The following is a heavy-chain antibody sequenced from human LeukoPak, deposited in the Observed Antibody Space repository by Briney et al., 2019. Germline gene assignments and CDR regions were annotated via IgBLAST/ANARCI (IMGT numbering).Heavy chain of an antibody. V-gene: IGHV3-7*01. J-gene: IGHJ4*02. CDR3: TRERDGRFFDY. Sequence: GGSLRLSCAVSGLTFRSFWMSWVRQAPGKGLEWVANINQDGSEKYFVDSVRGRFTISRDNSKNSLHLQMNTLRAEDTAVYYCTRERDGRFFDYWGQGTLVTVSS. CDR1: GLTFRSFW. CDR2: INQDGSEK. D-gene: IGHD5-24*01.